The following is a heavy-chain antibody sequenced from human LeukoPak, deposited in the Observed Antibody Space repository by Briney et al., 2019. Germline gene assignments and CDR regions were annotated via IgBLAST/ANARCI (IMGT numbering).Heavy chain of an antibody. CDR3: ATQATSGWHFS. V-gene: IGHV1-2*02. J-gene: IGHJ5*02. Sequence: ASVKVSCKASGYTFTGYYMHWVRQAPGQGPEWMGWINPNSGGTNYAQKFQGRVTMSRDTSLSTVYMELSRLRSDDTAVYYCATQATSGWHFSWGQGTLVTVSS. CDR2: INPNSGGT. CDR1: GYTFTGYY. D-gene: IGHD6-19*01.